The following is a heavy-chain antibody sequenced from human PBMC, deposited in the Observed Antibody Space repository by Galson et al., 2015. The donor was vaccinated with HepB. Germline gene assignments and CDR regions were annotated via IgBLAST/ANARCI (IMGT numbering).Heavy chain of an antibody. CDR2: IYYSGST. D-gene: IGHD6-13*01. J-gene: IGHJ4*02. Sequence: ETLSLTCTVSGGSISSSSYYWGWIRQPPGKELEWIGSIYYSGSTYYNPSLKSRVTISVDTSKNQFSLNLSSVTAADTAVYYCARVGRVSAAAGLWGQGTLVTVSS. CDR3: ARVGRVSAAAGL. V-gene: IGHV4-39*07. CDR1: GGSISSSSYY.